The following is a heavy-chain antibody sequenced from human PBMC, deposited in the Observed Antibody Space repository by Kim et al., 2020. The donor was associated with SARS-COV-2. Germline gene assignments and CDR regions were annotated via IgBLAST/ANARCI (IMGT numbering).Heavy chain of an antibody. CDR1: GGSISSYY. Sequence: SETLSLTCTVSGGSISSYYWSWIRQPPGKGLEWIGYIYYSGSTNYNPSLKSRVTISVDTSKNQFSLKLSSVTAADTAVYYCARDSMVQAVIHFHHWGQGT. CDR2: IYYSGST. V-gene: IGHV4-59*01. CDR3: ARDSMVQAVIHFHH. J-gene: IGHJ1*01. D-gene: IGHD3-10*01.